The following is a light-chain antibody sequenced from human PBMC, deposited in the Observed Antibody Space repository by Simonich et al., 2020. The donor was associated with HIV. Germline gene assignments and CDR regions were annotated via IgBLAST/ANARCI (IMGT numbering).Light chain of an antibody. CDR3: QSYDSSIRV. CDR2: EDN. V-gene: IGLV6-57*03. CDR1: SGSIASNY. Sequence: NFMLTQPHSVSESPRKTVTISCTRRSGSIASNYVQWYQHRPGSAPTTVIYEDNQRPAGVPDRFSGSIDSSSNSASLTISGLKTEDEADYYCQSYDSSIRVFGGGTKLTVL. J-gene: IGLJ3*02.